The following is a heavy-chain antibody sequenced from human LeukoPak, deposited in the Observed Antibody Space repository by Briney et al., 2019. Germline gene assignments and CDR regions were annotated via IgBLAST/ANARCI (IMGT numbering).Heavy chain of an antibody. J-gene: IGHJ4*02. CDR2: FDPEDGET. V-gene: IGHV1-24*01. CDR3: ATDLLYGDYATNFDY. Sequence: ASVKVSCKVSGYTLTELSMHWVRQAPGKGLEWMGGFDPEDGETIYAQKFQGRVTMTEDTSTDTAYMELSSLRSEDTAVYYCATDLLYGDYATNFDYWGQGTPVTVSS. CDR1: GYTLTELS. D-gene: IGHD4-17*01.